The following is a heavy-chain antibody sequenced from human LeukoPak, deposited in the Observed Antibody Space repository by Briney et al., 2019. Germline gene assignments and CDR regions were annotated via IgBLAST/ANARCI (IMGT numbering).Heavy chain of an antibody. CDR2: IIPILGIA. V-gene: IGHV1-69*04. CDR3: ARGPRRDGYKYPDDY. Sequence: SVKVSCKASGGTFSSYAISWVRQAPGQGLEWMGRIIPILGIANYAQKFQGRVTVTADKSTSTAYMELSSLRSEDTAVYYCARGPRRDGYKYPDDYWGQGTLVTVSS. D-gene: IGHD5-24*01. CDR1: GGTFSSYA. J-gene: IGHJ4*02.